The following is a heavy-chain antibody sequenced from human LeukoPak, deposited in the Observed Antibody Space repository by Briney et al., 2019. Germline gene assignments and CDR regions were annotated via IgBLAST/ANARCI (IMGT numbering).Heavy chain of an antibody. Sequence: SETLSLTCTVSGGSISSYYWSWIRQPPGKGLEWIGNIFYSGSPNYIPSLKSRVTISFDTSKNQFSLKLSSVTAADTAVYYCARVGHLAAAGTYDYWGQGTLVTVSS. CDR1: GGSISSYY. D-gene: IGHD6-13*01. CDR3: ARVGHLAAAGTYDY. J-gene: IGHJ4*02. CDR2: IFYSGSP. V-gene: IGHV4-59*08.